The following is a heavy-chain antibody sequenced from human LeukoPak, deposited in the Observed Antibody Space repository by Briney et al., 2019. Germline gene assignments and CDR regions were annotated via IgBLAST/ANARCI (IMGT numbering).Heavy chain of an antibody. CDR2: IYTSGST. CDR1: GGSISSGSYY. CDR3: ARDLSLITFGGVIVYYFDY. D-gene: IGHD3-16*02. J-gene: IGHJ4*02. V-gene: IGHV4-61*02. Sequence: SQTLSLTCTVSGGSISSGSYYWSWIRQPAGKGLEWIGRIYTSGSTNYNPSLKSRVTMSVDTSKNQFSLKLSSVTAADTAVYYCARDLSLITFGGVIVYYFDYWGQGTLVTVSS.